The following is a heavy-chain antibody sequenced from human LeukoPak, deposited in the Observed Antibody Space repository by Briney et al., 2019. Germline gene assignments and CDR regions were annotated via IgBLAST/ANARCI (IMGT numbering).Heavy chain of an antibody. V-gene: IGHV3-23*01. J-gene: IGHJ4*02. CDR1: GFTFTNYA. D-gene: IGHD5-18*01. CDR2: ISTGADYI. Sequence: GGSLRLSCAASGFTFTNYAMSWVRQAPGKGLEWVSAISTGADYIYYADSVKGRFTISRDNSKNTLYLQMNSLRAEDTAIYSCVRGGQHSYGFDYWGQGTVVTVSS. CDR3: VRGGQHSYGFDY.